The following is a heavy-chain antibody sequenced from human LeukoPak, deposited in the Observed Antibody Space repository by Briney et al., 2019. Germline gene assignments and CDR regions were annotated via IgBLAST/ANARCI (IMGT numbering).Heavy chain of an antibody. CDR3: AKLNYGQFDY. Sequence: GGSLRLSCAASGFTFSSYAMSWVRQAPGKGLEWASTISGSDGSTYYADSVKGRFTISRDSSKNTLYLQINSLRAEDTAVYYCAKLNYGQFDYWGQGTLVTVSS. CDR1: GFTFSSYA. CDR2: ISGSDGST. V-gene: IGHV3-23*01. J-gene: IGHJ4*02. D-gene: IGHD3-10*01.